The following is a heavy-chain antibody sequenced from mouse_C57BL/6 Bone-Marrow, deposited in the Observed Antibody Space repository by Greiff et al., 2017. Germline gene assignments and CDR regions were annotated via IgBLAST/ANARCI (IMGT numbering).Heavy chain of an antibody. CDR2: IDPENGDT. CDR3: TTLDTTVVATGY. CDR1: GFNIKDDY. Sequence: EVKLMESGAELVRPGASVKLSCTASGFNIKDDYMHWVKQRPEQGLEWIGWIDPENGDTEYASKFQGKATITADTSSNTAYLQLSSLTSEDTAVYYCTTLDTTVVATGYWGQGTTLTVSS. V-gene: IGHV14-4*01. D-gene: IGHD1-1*01. J-gene: IGHJ2*01.